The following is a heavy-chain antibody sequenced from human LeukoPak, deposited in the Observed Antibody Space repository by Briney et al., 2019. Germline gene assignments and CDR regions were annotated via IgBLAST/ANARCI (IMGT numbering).Heavy chain of an antibody. D-gene: IGHD1-26*01. V-gene: IGHV4-39*01. CDR2: IYYSGST. CDR1: GGSISSSSYY. Sequence: SETLSLTCTVSGGSISSSSYYWGWIRQPPGKGLEWIGSIYYSGSTYYSPSLKSRVTISVDTSKNQFSLKLSSVTAADTAVYYCARLIRAGGVAFDYWGQGTLVTVSS. CDR3: ARLIRAGGVAFDY. J-gene: IGHJ4*02.